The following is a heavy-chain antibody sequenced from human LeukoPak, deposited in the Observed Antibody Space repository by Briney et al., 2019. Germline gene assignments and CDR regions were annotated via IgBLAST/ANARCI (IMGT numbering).Heavy chain of an antibody. CDR2: ISSSSSYI. J-gene: IGHJ4*02. D-gene: IGHD6-19*01. CDR1: GFTFSSYG. Sequence: GGSLRLSCAASGFTFSSYGMNSGRQDPGKRLEWVSSISSSSSYIYYADSVKGRFTISRDNAKNSLYLQMNSLRAEDTAVYYCARGLRGWGLNSDWGQGTLVTVSS. CDR3: ARGLRGWGLNSD. V-gene: IGHV3-21*01.